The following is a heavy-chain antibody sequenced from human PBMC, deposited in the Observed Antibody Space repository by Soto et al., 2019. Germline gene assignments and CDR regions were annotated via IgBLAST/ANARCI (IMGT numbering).Heavy chain of an antibody. J-gene: IGHJ3*02. CDR3: ARMYYDILTGDSPDAFDI. Sequence: SETLSLTCTVSGGSISSYYWSWIRQPPGKGLEWIGYIYYSGSTNYNPSLKSRVTISVDTSKNQFSLKLSSVTAADTAVYYCARMYYDILTGDSPDAFDIWGQGTMVTVSS. D-gene: IGHD3-9*01. CDR2: IYYSGST. V-gene: IGHV4-59*01. CDR1: GGSISSYY.